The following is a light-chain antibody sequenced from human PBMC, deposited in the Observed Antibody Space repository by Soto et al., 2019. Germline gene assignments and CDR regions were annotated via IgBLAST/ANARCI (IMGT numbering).Light chain of an antibody. V-gene: IGLV2-14*02. CDR2: EGS. J-gene: IGLJ1*01. CDR1: SSDVGSYNL. CDR3: SSFTRSSTYV. Sequence: QSALTQPASVSGSPGQSITISCTGTSSDVGSYNLVSWYQQHPGKAPKLMIYEGSKRPSGVSNRFSGSKSGNTASLTISGLQAEYEADYYCSSFTRSSTYVFGSGTKVTVL.